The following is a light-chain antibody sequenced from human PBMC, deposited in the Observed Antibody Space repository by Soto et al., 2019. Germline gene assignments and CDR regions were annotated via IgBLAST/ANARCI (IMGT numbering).Light chain of an antibody. J-gene: IGLJ2*01. Sequence: QSVLTQPASVSGSPGQSITISCTGTSSDVGGYNYVSWYQQHPGKAPKLMIYDVSNRPSGVSNRFSGSKSGNTASLTISGLQAEDEAEYYCSSYSISSTPVVFGGGTKLTVL. CDR3: SSYSISSTPVV. V-gene: IGLV2-14*01. CDR1: SSDVGGYNY. CDR2: DVS.